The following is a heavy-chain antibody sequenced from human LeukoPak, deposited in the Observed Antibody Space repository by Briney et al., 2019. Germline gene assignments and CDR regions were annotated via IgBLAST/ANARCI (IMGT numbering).Heavy chain of an antibody. Sequence: SETLSLTCTVSGGSISSSSYYWGWIRQPPGKGLEWIGSIYYSGSTYYNPSLKSRVTISVDTSKNQFSLKLSSVTAADTAVYYCASCSSWYYFDYWGQGTLVTVSS. V-gene: IGHV4-39*01. D-gene: IGHD6-13*01. J-gene: IGHJ4*02. CDR1: GGSISSSSYY. CDR3: ASCSSWYYFDY. CDR2: IYYSGST.